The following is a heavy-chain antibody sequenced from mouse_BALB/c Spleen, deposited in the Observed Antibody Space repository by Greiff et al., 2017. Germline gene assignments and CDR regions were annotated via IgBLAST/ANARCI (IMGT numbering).Heavy chain of an antibody. CDR3: ASLLLRHYAMDY. V-gene: IGHV1-77*01. CDR1: GYTFTDYV. J-gene: IGHJ4*01. Sequence: QVHVKQSGPELVKPGASVKMSCKASGYTFTDYVISWVKQRTGQGLEWIGEIYPGSGSTYYNEKFKGKATLTADKSSNTAYMQLSSLTSEDSAVYFCASLLLRHYAMDYWGQGTSVTVSS. D-gene: IGHD1-1*01. CDR2: IYPGSGST.